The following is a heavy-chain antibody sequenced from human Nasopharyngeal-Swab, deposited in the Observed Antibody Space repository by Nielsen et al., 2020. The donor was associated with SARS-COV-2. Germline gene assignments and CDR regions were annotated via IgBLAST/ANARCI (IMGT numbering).Heavy chain of an antibody. J-gene: IGHJ4*02. D-gene: IGHD3-16*01. V-gene: IGHV1-2*02. CDR3: ASGSMIAFGGITGKFDY. CDR2: IDPNNGAT. Sequence: ASVKVSCKVSGYTLTELSMHWVRQAPGQGLEWLGWIDPNNGATKYAQTFQGRISVTRDTSFSTAYMELSGLRSDDTAVYYCASGSMIAFGGITGKFDYWGQGTLVIVSP. CDR1: GYTLTELS.